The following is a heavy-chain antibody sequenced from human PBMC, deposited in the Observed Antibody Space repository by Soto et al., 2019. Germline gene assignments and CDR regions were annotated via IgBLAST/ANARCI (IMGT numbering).Heavy chain of an antibody. CDR1: GGSISSSSYY. J-gene: IGHJ5*02. Sequence: QLLESGPGLVKPSETLSLTCTVSGGSISSSSYYWGWIRQPPGKGLEWIGSIYYSGSTYYNPSLKSRVTISVDTSKNQFSLELSPVPGADTAFYYCALCPVEIWFGEVSNPPNWFDPWGQGTLVTVSS. CDR3: ALCPVEIWFGEVSNPPNWFDP. V-gene: IGHV4-39*01. CDR2: IYYSGST. D-gene: IGHD3-10*01.